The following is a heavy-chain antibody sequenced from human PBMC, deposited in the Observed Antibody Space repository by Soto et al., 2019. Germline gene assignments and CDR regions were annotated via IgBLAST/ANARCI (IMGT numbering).Heavy chain of an antibody. D-gene: IGHD6-19*01. J-gene: IGHJ3*02. Sequence: QVQLVESGGGVVQPGRSLRLSCAASGFTFSSYAMHWVRQAPGKGLEWVAVISYDGSNKYYADSVKGRFTISRENSKNTLYLQMNSLRAEDTAVYYCARALESSGEPAAFDIWGQGTMVTVSS. CDR2: ISYDGSNK. CDR3: ARALESSGEPAAFDI. CDR1: GFTFSSYA. V-gene: IGHV3-30-3*01.